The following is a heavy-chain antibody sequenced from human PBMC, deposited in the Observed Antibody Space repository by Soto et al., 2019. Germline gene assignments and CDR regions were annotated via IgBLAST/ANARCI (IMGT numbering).Heavy chain of an antibody. V-gene: IGHV4-39*01. CDR2: IYYRGNA. J-gene: IGHJ4*02. CDR3: ARLEGLATISYYFDF. D-gene: IGHD5-12*01. CDR1: DDSINSDKYY. Sequence: PSETLSLTCSVSDDSINSDKYYWGWIRQPPGKGLEWIGSIYYRGNAYYKPSLQTRITISLDKSNSLFSLKLYFVTAAVSVVYFCARLEGLATISYYFDFWGPGALVTVSS.